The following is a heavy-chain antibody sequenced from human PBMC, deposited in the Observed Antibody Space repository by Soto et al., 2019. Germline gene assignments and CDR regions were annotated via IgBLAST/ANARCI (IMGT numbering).Heavy chain of an antibody. D-gene: IGHD3-22*01. CDR1: GGTFSSYA. J-gene: IGHJ3*02. CDR2: IIPIFGTA. CDR3: ARDGGVYYYDSSGAFDI. V-gene: IGHV1-69*06. Sequence: QVQLVQSGAEVKKPGSSVKVSCKASGGTFSSYAISWVRQAPGQGLVWMGGIIPIFGTANYAQKFQGRVTITADKSTSTAYMELSSLRSEDTAVYYCARDGGVYYYDSSGAFDIWGQGTMVTVSS.